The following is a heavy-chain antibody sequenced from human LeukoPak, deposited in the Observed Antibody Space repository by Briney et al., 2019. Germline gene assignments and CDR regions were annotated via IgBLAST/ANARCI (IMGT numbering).Heavy chain of an antibody. CDR2: IIPIFGTA. CDR3: ASWGPGDPTPHYFDY. V-gene: IGHV1-69*13. Sequence: SVKVSCKASGGTFSSYAISWVGQAPGQGLEWMGGIIPIFGTANYAQKFQGRVTITADESTSTAYMELSSLRSEDTAVYYCASWGPGDPTPHYFDYWGQGTLVTVSS. CDR1: GGTFSSYA. J-gene: IGHJ4*02. D-gene: IGHD3-16*01.